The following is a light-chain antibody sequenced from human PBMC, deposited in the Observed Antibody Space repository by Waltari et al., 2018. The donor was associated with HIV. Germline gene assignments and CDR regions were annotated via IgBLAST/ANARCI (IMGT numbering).Light chain of an antibody. CDR1: MGDLTY. J-gene: IGLJ2*01. CDR2: EIS. CDR3: TKYTSTNVLIL. V-gene: IGLV2-14*03. Sequence: QSAPTQPASVSGSPGQSITISCNNMGDLTYVSWYQQYPGKAPKLRIYEISNRPSGISSRFSGSKSGDTASLTISGLQADDEADYFCTKYTSTNVLILFGGGTKVTVL.